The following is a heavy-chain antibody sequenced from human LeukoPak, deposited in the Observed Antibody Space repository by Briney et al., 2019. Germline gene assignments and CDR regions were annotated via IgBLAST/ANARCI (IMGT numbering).Heavy chain of an antibody. Sequence: GGSLRLSCAASGFTFSNYAMTWVRQAPGRGLECVSVISASGSNTDYADSVKGRFTISRDNSKNMVFLQMKSLRAEDTAVYYCAKVVGTGTTPTDYWSQGTLVTVSS. CDR3: AKVVGTGTTPTDY. CDR2: ISASGSNT. V-gene: IGHV3-23*01. D-gene: IGHD1-1*01. CDR1: GFTFSNYA. J-gene: IGHJ4*02.